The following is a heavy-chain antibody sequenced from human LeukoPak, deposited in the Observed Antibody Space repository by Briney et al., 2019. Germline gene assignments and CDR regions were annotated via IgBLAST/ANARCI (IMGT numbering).Heavy chain of an antibody. J-gene: IGHJ3*02. CDR3: ARDIWFGIDAFDI. Sequence: GGSLRLSCAASGFTFSSYSMNWVRQAPGKRLEWVSSISSSSYIYYADSVKGRFTISRDNAKNSLYLQMNSLRAEDTAVYYCARDIWFGIDAFDICVQGTMVTVYS. CDR1: GFTFSSYS. D-gene: IGHD3-10*01. V-gene: IGHV3-21*01. CDR2: ISSSSYI.